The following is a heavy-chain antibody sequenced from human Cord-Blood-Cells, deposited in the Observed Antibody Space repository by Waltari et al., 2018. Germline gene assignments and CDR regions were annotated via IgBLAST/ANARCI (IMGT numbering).Heavy chain of an antibody. Sequence: QVQLQESGPGLVKPSETLSLTCTVSGGSISRYYWSWIRQPPGKGLEWIGYIYYSGSTNYNPSLKSRVTISVDTSKNQFSLKLSSVTAADTAVYYCARAWGWNWYFDLWGRGTLVTVSS. V-gene: IGHV4-59*01. CDR3: ARAWGWNWYFDL. CDR2: IYYSGST. CDR1: GGSISRYY. D-gene: IGHD7-27*01. J-gene: IGHJ2*01.